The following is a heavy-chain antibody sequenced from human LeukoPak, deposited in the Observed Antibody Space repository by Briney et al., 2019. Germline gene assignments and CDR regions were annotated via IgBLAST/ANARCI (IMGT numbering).Heavy chain of an antibody. CDR1: GDSVSSAA. CDR2: TYYRSEWYN. Sequence: SQTLSLTCAISGDSVSSAAWNWIRQSPSRGLEWLGRTYYRSEWYNDYAVSVKSRITINPDTSKNQFSLQLNSVTPEDTAVYYCARGGIGYCTSSSCYFDYWGQGTLVTVSS. V-gene: IGHV6-1*01. J-gene: IGHJ4*02. D-gene: IGHD2-2*01. CDR3: ARGGIGYCTSSSCYFDY.